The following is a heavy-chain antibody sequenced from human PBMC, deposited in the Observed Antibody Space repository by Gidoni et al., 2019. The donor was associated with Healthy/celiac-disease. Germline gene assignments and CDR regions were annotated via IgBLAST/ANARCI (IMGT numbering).Heavy chain of an antibody. CDR1: GGSFSGYY. D-gene: IGHD1-7*01. V-gene: IGHV4-34*01. J-gene: IGHJ4*02. CDR3: ARGGDGPTGTTEGLKNFDY. CDR2: INHSGSP. Sequence: QVQLQQWGAGLLKPSETLSLTCAAYGGSFSGYYWSWLRQPPGKGLKWIGEINHSGSPNSNPSLKSRVTISVDTSKNQFSLKLSSVTAADTAVYYCARGGDGPTGTTEGLKNFDYWGQGTLVTVSS.